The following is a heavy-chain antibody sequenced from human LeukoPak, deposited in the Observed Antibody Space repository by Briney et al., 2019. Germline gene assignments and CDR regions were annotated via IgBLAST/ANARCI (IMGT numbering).Heavy chain of an antibody. CDR3: AKVDVDTAMVGFFDY. CDR1: GFTFSSYG. CDR2: ISYDGSNK. J-gene: IGHJ4*02. V-gene: IGHV3-30*18. Sequence: PGRSLRLSCAASGFTFSSYGMHWVRQAPGKGLEWVAVISYDGSNKYYADSVKGRFTISRDNSKNTLYLQMNSLIAEDTAVYYCAKVDVDTAMVGFFDYWGQGTLVTVSS. D-gene: IGHD5-18*01.